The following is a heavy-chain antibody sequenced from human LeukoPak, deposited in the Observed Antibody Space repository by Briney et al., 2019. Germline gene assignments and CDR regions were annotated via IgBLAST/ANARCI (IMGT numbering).Heavy chain of an antibody. Sequence: PSETLSLTCTVSGGSISSYYWSWIRQPPGKGLEWIGYVYYSGTTNYNPSLKSRVTISLDTSKNQFSLKLRSVTAADTAVYYCATSRTMGATDWFDPWGQGTLVTVSS. D-gene: IGHD1-26*01. CDR2: VYYSGTT. CDR1: GGSISSYY. CDR3: ATSRTMGATDWFDP. V-gene: IGHV4-59*01. J-gene: IGHJ5*02.